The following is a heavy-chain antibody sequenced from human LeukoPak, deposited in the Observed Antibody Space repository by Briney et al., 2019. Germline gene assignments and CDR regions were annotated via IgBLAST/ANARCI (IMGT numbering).Heavy chain of an antibody. CDR3: ARAHYSLANSFDY. CDR1: GFTFSSEW. J-gene: IGHJ4*02. D-gene: IGHD1-26*01. CDR2: INGDGSST. V-gene: IGHV3-74*01. Sequence: GGSLRLSCAASGFTFSSEWMHWVRQAPGKGLVWVSRINGDGSSTSYADSVKGRFTISRDNAKNTLHLQMNSLRAEDTAVYYCARAHYSLANSFDYWGQGTLVTVSS.